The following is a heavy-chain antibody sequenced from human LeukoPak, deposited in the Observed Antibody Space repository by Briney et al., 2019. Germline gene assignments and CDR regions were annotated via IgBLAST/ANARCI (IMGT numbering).Heavy chain of an antibody. CDR1: GYTFTSYG. V-gene: IGHV1-18*01. Sequence: ASVKVSCKASGYTFTSYGISWVRQAPGQGLEWMGWISANNGNTNYAQKLQGRVTMTTDTSTSTAYMELRSLRSDDTAVYYCARDRSCSSTSCYWYWFDPWGQGTLVTVSS. J-gene: IGHJ5*02. CDR3: ARDRSCSSTSCYWYWFDP. D-gene: IGHD2-2*01. CDR2: ISANNGNT.